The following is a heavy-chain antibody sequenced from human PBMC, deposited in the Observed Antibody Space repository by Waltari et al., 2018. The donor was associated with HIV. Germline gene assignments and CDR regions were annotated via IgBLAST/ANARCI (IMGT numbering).Heavy chain of an antibody. CDR2: IYSGGST. Sequence: EVQLVESGGGLIQPGGSVRLSCAGSGFTVGGNFIRGVSQAPGKGLEWVSVIYSGGSTYYPDSVKGRFTISRDNSKNTLYLQMNSLRAEDTAVYYCAREVGAKSEYFQHWGQGTLVTVSS. V-gene: IGHV3-53*01. J-gene: IGHJ1*01. D-gene: IGHD1-26*01. CDR3: AREVGAKSEYFQH. CDR1: GFTVGGNF.